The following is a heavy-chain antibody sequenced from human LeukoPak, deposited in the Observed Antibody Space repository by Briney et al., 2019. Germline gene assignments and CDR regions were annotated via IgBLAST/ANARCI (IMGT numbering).Heavy chain of an antibody. CDR1: GGSISSSNW. J-gene: IGHJ5*02. Sequence: PSETLSLTCAVSGGSISSSNWWSWVRQPPGKGLEWIGEIYHSGSTNYNPSLKSRVTISVDTSKNQFSLKLSSVTAADTAVYYCARDRYIYGSDDRWFDPWGQGTLVTVSS. V-gene: IGHV4-4*02. CDR3: ARDRYIYGSDDRWFDP. CDR2: IYHSGST. D-gene: IGHD5-18*01.